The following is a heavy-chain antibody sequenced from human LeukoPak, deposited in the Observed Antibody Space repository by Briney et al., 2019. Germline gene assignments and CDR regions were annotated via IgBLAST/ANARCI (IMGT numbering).Heavy chain of an antibody. J-gene: IGHJ6*03. Sequence: ASVKVSCKASGYTFTSYYMHWVRQAPGQGLEWMGIINPSGGSTSYAQKFQGRVTMTRDTSTSTVYMELSSLRSEDTAVYYCARGDSSGWSYYYYYYMDVWGKGTTVTVSS. CDR1: GYTFTSYY. CDR2: INPSGGST. D-gene: IGHD6-19*01. CDR3: ARGDSSGWSYYYYYYMDV. V-gene: IGHV1-46*01.